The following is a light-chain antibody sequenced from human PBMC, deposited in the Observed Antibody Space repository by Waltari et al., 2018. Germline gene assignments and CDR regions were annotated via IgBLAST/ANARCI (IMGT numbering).Light chain of an antibody. V-gene: IGLV2-23*02. Sequence: QSGLTQPASVSGSPGQSLTVPCTGTSSDVGTYNLVSWYQQYPGKAPKLMVYEVTKRTSGVSDRFSGSKSGNTVSLTISGLQSEDEADYYCCSYAGLGIYVFGTGTKVTVL. CDR1: SSDVGTYNL. CDR3: CSYAGLGIYV. J-gene: IGLJ1*01. CDR2: EVT.